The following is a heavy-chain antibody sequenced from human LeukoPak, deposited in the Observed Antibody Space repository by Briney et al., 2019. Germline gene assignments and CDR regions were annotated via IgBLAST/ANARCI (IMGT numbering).Heavy chain of an antibody. Sequence: GGSLRLSCAASGFTFSSYGMSCGRQAPGKGLEWVSAISGSGGSTYYADSVKGRYTISRDNSEHTLYLQMNSLRAEDTAVYYCAKEYDYGGNLYWYFDLWGRRTLVTVSS. J-gene: IGHJ2*01. V-gene: IGHV3-23*01. CDR3: AKEYDYGGNLYWYFDL. D-gene: IGHD4-23*01. CDR2: ISGSGGST. CDR1: GFTFSSYG.